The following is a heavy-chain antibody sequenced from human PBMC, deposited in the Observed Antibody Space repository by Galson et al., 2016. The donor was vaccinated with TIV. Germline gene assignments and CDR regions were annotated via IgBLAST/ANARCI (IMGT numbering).Heavy chain of an antibody. Sequence: SVKVSCKGSGYTFTSYYIHWVRQAPGQGLEWMGRINPSGGDATYAQKFQGRVILTRDTSTSTIYMDLSSLTSDDTAVYFCGRERINSGNFDYWGQGTLVTVSS. V-gene: IGHV1-46*01. CDR3: GRERINSGNFDY. CDR2: INPSGGDA. J-gene: IGHJ4*02. D-gene: IGHD7-27*01. CDR1: GYTFTSYY.